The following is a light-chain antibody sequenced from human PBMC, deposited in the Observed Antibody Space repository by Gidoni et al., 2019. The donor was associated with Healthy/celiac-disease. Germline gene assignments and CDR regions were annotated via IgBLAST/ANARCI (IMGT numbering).Light chain of an antibody. CDR1: QSVSSY. V-gene: IGKV3-11*01. J-gene: IGKJ3*01. Sequence: EIVLTQSPATLSLSPGERATLSCRASQSVSSYLAWYQQKPGQAPTLLIYDASNRATGIPARFSSSGCGADFTLTISSLEPEDFAVYYCQQRSNWPPFTFGPGTKVDIK. CDR2: DAS. CDR3: QQRSNWPPFT.